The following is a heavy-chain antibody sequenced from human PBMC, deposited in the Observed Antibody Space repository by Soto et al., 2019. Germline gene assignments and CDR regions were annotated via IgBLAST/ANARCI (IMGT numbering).Heavy chain of an antibody. CDR2: MYYSGSS. Sequence: PSETLSLTCSVSGGSTSDKSYCWGWVRQSPGKGLEWIGSMYYSGSSYYNPSLKSRVAISVDTSKNQFSLKLRSVTAADTAVYFCARQRLLRLKPDFDIWGQGTLVTVSS. V-gene: IGHV4-39*01. CDR3: ARQRLLRLKPDFDI. D-gene: IGHD2-21*02. CDR1: GGSTSDKSYC. J-gene: IGHJ4*02.